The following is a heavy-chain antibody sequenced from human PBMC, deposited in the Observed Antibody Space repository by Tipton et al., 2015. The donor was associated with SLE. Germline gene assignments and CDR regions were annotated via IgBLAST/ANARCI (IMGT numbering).Heavy chain of an antibody. Sequence: RSLRLSCAASGFKFDDYAMHWVRQAPGKGLEWVSNISWNSGNRAYADSVQGRFTISRDNAKNSLYLQMNGLRVEDTAIYYCVKDVLLSSSGDTLFDHWGQGILVTVSS. CDR2: ISWNSGNR. V-gene: IGHV3-9*01. D-gene: IGHD2/OR15-2a*01. J-gene: IGHJ4*02. CDR1: GFKFDDYA. CDR3: VKDVLLSSSGDTLFDH.